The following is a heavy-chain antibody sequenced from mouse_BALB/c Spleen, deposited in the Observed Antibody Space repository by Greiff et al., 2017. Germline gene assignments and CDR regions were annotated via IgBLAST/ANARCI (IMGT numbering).Heavy chain of an antibody. CDR3: AGYYGSSFYAMDY. D-gene: IGHD1-1*01. J-gene: IGHJ4*01. CDR1: GYSITSDYA. Sequence: VQLKESGPGLVKPSQSLSLTCTVTGYSITSDYAWNWIRQFPGNKLEWMGYISYSGSTSYNPSLKSRISITRDTSKNQFFLQLNSVTTEDTATYYCAGYYGSSFYAMDYWGQGTSVTVSS. V-gene: IGHV3-2*02. CDR2: ISYSGST.